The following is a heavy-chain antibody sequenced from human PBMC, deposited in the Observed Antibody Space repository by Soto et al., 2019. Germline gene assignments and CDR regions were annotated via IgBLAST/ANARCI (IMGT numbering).Heavy chain of an antibody. CDR3: AKDSKVLEGFLSPLSNGMEV. Sequence: EVQLLESGGGLVQPGGSLRLSCAASGVTFSSYAMSWVRQAPGKGLEWVSAISGSGGSTYYADSVKGRFTIARDNSKNTLYLQMNSLGAEDTAVYYCAKDSKVLEGFLSPLSNGMEVWGQGTTVTVSS. CDR1: GVTFSSYA. V-gene: IGHV3-23*01. J-gene: IGHJ6*02. D-gene: IGHD3-3*01. CDR2: ISGSGGST.